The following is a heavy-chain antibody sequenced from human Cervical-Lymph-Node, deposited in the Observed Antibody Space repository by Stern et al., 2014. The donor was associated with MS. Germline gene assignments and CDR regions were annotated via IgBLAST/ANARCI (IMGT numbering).Heavy chain of an antibody. CDR3: ANRDMGYTYGRHDY. CDR1: GDTFNNHV. Sequence: VQLLQSGAEVKKPGSSVKVSCKASGDTFNNHVISWVRQARGQGLEWMGGIIPMFGTPNYARKFQGRVTIIADKSTSTVHMVLSNLNDEDTAIYYCANRDMGYTYGRHDYWGQGTLVTVS. D-gene: IGHD5-12*01. J-gene: IGHJ4*02. CDR2: IIPMFGTP. V-gene: IGHV1-69*06.